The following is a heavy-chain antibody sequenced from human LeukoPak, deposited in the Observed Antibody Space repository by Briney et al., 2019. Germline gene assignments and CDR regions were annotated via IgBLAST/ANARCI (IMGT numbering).Heavy chain of an antibody. CDR1: GGSISSVDYY. CDR2: INYRGSA. J-gene: IGHJ6*02. Sequence: SETLSLTCTVSGGSISSVDYYWSWIRQYPGKGLEWIGYINYRGSAYYNPSLKSRVTISVDTSKNQFSLKLSSVTAADTAVYYCARGRRIQLWFRADYYYGMDVWGQGTTVTVSS. D-gene: IGHD5-18*01. CDR3: ARGRRIQLWFRADYYYGMDV. V-gene: IGHV4-31*03.